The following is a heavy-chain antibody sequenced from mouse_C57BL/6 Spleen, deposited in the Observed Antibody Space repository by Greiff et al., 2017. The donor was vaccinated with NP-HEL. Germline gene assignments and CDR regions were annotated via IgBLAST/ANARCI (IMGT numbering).Heavy chain of an antibody. V-gene: IGHV1-15*01. CDR2: IDPETGGT. Sequence: VQLQQSGAELVRPGASVTLSCKASGYTFTDYEMHWVKQTPVHGLEWIGAIDPETGGTAYNQKFKGKAILTADKSSSTAYMELRSLTSEDSAVYYCTRFMITRGYFDVWGTGTTVTVSS. J-gene: IGHJ1*03. D-gene: IGHD2-4*01. CDR3: TRFMITRGYFDV. CDR1: GYTFTDYE.